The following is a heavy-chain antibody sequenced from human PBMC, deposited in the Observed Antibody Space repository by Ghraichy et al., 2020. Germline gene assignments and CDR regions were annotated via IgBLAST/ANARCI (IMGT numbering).Heavy chain of an antibody. D-gene: IGHD1-26*01. CDR3: ARGGGTYYSSYFQH. CDR1: GFTFSSYW. J-gene: IGHJ1*01. V-gene: IGHV3-7*01. Sequence: GGSLRLSCAASGFTFSSYWMSWVRQAPGKGLEWVANIKQDGSEKYYVDSVKGRFTISRDNAKNSLYLQMNSLRAEDTAVYSCARGGGTYYSSYFQHWGQGTLVTVSS. CDR2: IKQDGSEK.